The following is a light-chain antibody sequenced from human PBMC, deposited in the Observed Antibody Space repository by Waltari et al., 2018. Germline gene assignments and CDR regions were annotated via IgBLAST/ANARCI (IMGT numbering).Light chain of an antibody. Sequence: DIVMTQSPDSLAVSLGERATLNCKSSQSVLYSANNKNYLAWYQQRAGQPPKLIFYCASTRESGVPDRFSGSGSETDFTLSISSLQAEDVAVYYCHQYYSSPYTFGQGTKLEIK. CDR3: HQYYSSPYT. CDR2: CAS. V-gene: IGKV4-1*01. CDR1: QSVLYSANNKNY. J-gene: IGKJ2*01.